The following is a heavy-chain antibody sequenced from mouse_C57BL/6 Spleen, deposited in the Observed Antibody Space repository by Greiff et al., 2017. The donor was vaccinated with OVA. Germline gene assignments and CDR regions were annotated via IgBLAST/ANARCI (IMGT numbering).Heavy chain of an antibody. CDR1: GFTFNTYA. CDR2: IRSKSSNYAT. V-gene: IGHV10-3*01. Sequence: EVKLMESGGGLVQPKGSLKLSCAASGFTFNTYAMHWVRQAPGKGLEWVARIRSKSSNYATYYADSVKDRFTISRDDSQSMLNLQMNEQKAEDTAMCYCVRGRERHFDYWGQGTTLTVSS. J-gene: IGHJ2*01. CDR3: VRGRERHFDY.